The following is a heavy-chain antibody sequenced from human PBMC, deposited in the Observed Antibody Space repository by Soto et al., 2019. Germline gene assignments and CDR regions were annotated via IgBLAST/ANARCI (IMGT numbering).Heavy chain of an antibody. CDR1: GISLSTSGVG. D-gene: IGHD6-6*01. CDR3: ARGLATLPVFAFDV. Sequence: QITVKGSGPTLAKPTQTLTLTCSLSGISLSTSGVGLGWIRQTPGKALEWLALIYWNDDKHYTPSLKSRLTITKDTSKNQAVLTMTNMDPVDTATYYCARGLATLPVFAFDVWGQGTVVTVSS. CDR2: IYWNDDK. J-gene: IGHJ3*01. V-gene: IGHV2-5*01.